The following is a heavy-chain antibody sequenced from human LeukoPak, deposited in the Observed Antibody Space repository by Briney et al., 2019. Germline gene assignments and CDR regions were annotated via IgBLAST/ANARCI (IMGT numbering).Heavy chain of an antibody. Sequence: SETLSLTCAVYGGSFSGYYWSWIRQPPGKGLEWIGEINHSGSTNYNPSLKGRVTISVDTSKNLFFLRLSSVTAADTAVYFCARSELNDYFKYWGHGTLVTVSS. CDR1: GGSFSGYY. V-gene: IGHV4-34*01. CDR3: ARSELNDYFKY. CDR2: INHSGST. J-gene: IGHJ4*01. D-gene: IGHD1-1*01.